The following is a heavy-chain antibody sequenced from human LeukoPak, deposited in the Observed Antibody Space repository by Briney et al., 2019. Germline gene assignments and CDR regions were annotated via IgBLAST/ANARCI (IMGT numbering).Heavy chain of an antibody. J-gene: IGHJ3*02. CDR2: IIPIFGTA. CDR1: GGTFSSYA. D-gene: IGHD2-2*01. Sequence: SVKVSCKASGGTFSSYAISWVRQAPGQGLEWMGGIIPIFGTANYAQKFQGRVTITADESTSTAYMELSSLRSEDTAVYYCARDRALSSTRLHAFDIWGQGTMVTVTS. CDR3: ARDRALSSTRLHAFDI. V-gene: IGHV1-69*13.